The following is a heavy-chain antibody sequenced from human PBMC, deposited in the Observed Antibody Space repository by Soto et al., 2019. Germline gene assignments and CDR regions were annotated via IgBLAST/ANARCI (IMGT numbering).Heavy chain of an antibody. J-gene: IGHJ4*02. CDR1: GFALSTYW. D-gene: IGHD1-20*01. Sequence: EVQLVESGGGLVQPGGSLRLSCAASGFALSTYWMTWVRQAPGKGLEWVANINEDGSEKYHVDSVKGRFIVSRDNAKNSLDLQMNSLRVEDTAMYYCVTPRVDYWGQGTLVTVSS. V-gene: IGHV3-7*03. CDR2: INEDGSEK. CDR3: VTPRVDY.